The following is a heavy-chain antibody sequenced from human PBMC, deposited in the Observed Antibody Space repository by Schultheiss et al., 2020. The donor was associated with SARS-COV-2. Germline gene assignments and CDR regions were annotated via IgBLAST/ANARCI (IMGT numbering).Heavy chain of an antibody. D-gene: IGHD6-6*01. CDR1: GLTFSNAW. CDR2: IKSKTDGGTT. J-gene: IGHJ4*02. Sequence: GGSLRLSCAASGLTFSNAWMSWVRQAPGKGLEWVGRIKSKTDGGTTDYAAPVKGRFTISRDDSKNTLYLQMNSLKTEDTAVYYCTTDAEYSSSSVIDYWGQGTLVTVSS. CDR3: TTDAEYSSSSVIDY. V-gene: IGHV3-15*01.